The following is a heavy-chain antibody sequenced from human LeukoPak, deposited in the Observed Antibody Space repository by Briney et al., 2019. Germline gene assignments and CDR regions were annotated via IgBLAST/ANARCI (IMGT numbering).Heavy chain of an antibody. CDR2: IYYSGST. D-gene: IGHD6-19*01. V-gene: IGHV4-59*08. CDR1: GGSISSYY. J-gene: IGHJ3*02. CDR3: ARYPSDWDSSGWYDAFDI. Sequence: SETLSLTCTVSGGSISSYYWSWIRQPPGKGLEWIGYIYYSGSTNYNPSLKSRVTISVDTSKNQFSLKLSSVTAADTAVYYCARYPSDWDSSGWYDAFDIWGQGTMVTVSS.